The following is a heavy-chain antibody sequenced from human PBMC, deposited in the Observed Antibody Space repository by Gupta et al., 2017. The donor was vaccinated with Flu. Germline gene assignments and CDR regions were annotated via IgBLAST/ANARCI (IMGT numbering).Heavy chain of an antibody. CDR1: GFTFMNAW. V-gene: IGHV3-15*01. CDR2: IKSTFAGGYT. CDR3: ARIAAAGNGNYMDV. J-gene: IGHJ6*03. D-gene: IGHD6-13*01. Sequence: EVQLVESGGGLVKPGGSLRLSWSASGFTFMNAWMTWVRQAPGKGLEWVGRIKSTFAGGYTDYASFVKDRFIISREDSKNTTYLQMKGPKNQDTALYYCARIAAAGNGNYMDVWGKGTTVTVSS.